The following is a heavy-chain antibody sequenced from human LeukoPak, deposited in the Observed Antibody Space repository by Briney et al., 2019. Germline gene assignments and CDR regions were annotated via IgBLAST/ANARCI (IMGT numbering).Heavy chain of an antibody. CDR3: ARYDFNKFFDY. D-gene: IGHD3-3*01. CDR2: IYYSGST. CDR1: GCSISNYN. V-gene: IGHV4-59*01. J-gene: IGHJ4*02. Sequence: SETLSLTCTVSGCSISNYNWSWIRHPPGKGLEWIGYIYYSGSTNYNPSLKSRVTMSVDTSKNQFSLKLSSVTAADTAVYYCARYDFNKFFDYWGQGTLVTVSS.